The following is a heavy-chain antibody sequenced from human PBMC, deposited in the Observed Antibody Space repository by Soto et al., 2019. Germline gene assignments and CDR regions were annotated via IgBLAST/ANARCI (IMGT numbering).Heavy chain of an antibody. CDR1: GGTFSSYA. CDR2: IIPIFGTA. Sequence: ASVKVCCKASGGTFSSYAISWVRQAPGQGLEWMGGIIPIFGTANYAQKFQGRVTITADESTSTAYMELSSLRSEDTAVYYRAVGWNDPYYYYYYGMDVWGQGTTVTVSS. J-gene: IGHJ6*02. D-gene: IGHD1-1*01. V-gene: IGHV1-69*13. CDR3: AVGWNDPYYYYYYGMDV.